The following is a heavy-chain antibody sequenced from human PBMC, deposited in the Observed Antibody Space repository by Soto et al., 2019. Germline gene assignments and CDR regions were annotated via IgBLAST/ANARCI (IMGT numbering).Heavy chain of an antibody. V-gene: IGHV3-66*01. CDR1: GFTVSSNY. J-gene: IGHJ4*02. Sequence: PGGSLRLSCAASGFTVSSNYMSWVRRAPGKGLEWVSLIYGGGSTYYADSVKGRFTLSRDNYMNTLYLQMNSLTAEDTAVYYCARDSTRPFSSGWHHPFDYWGQGTLVTVSS. CDR2: IYGGGST. CDR3: ARDSTRPFSSGWHHPFDY. D-gene: IGHD6-19*01.